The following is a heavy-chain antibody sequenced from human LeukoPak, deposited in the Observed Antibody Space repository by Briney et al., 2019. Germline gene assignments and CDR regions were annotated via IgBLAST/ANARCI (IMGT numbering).Heavy chain of an antibody. CDR1: GGSISSGSYY. V-gene: IGHV4-61*02. CDR3: ARDQRWLQFDFDY. D-gene: IGHD5-24*01. J-gene: IGHJ4*02. CDR2: IYTSGST. Sequence: SETLSLTCTVSGGSISSGSYYWSWIRQPAGKGLEWIGRIYTSGSTNYNPSLKSRVTISVDTSKNQFSLKLSSVTAADTAVYYCARDQRWLQFDFDYWGQGTLVTVSS.